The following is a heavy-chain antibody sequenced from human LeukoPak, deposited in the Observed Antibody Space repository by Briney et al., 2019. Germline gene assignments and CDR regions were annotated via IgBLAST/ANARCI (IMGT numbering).Heavy chain of an antibody. J-gene: IGHJ6*03. V-gene: IGHV4-59*01. Sequence: SETLSLTCTVSGASISNYYWSWIRQPPGKGLEWIGYIYSSGSTNYNPSLKSRVTISVDTSKNHFSLKLNSVTAADTAVYYCARSTYMDVWGKGTTVTVSS. CDR3: ARSTYMDV. CDR1: GASISNYY. CDR2: IYSSGST.